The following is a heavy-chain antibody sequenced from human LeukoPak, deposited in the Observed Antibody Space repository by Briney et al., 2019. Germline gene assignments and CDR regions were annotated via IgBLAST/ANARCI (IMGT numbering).Heavy chain of an antibody. D-gene: IGHD1-26*01. CDR3: ARGTTRNYGDFDY. CDR1: GYTFTSYD. J-gene: IGHJ4*02. CDR2: MNPDNGNT. Sequence: ASVKVSCKASGYTFTSYDFNWVRQASGQGLEWLGWMNPDNGNTGYAQIFQGRVTMTRDTSISTAYLELSSLRSEDTAVYYCARGTTRNYGDFDYWGQGTLVTVSS. V-gene: IGHV1-8*01.